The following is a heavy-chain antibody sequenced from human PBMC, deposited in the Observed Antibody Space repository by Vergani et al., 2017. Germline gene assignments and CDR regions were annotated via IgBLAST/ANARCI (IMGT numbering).Heavy chain of an antibody. D-gene: IGHD1-1*01. CDR2: ISPGASTV. V-gene: IGHV3-21*01. J-gene: IGHJ6*02. CDR3: AKNPGISTTRHYYAMDV. Sequence: EVQLVESGGGLVKPGGSLRLSCVASGFTFGSYSMNWVRQAPGKGLEWVSFISPGASTVSYTDSVTGRFTVSRDNDNNSLTLDMTTLRVEDTAVYYCAKNPGISTTRHYYAMDVWGQGTTVTVSS. CDR1: GFTFGSYS.